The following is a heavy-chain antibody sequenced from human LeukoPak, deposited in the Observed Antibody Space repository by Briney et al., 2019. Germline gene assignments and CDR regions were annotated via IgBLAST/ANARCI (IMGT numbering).Heavy chain of an antibody. CDR1: GFTFSSYW. D-gene: IGHD6-13*01. J-gene: IGHJ4*02. Sequence: GGSLRLSCAASGFTFSSYWMSWVRQAPGKGLEWVANIKEDGSEKYYVDSVKGRFTISRDNAKNSLYLQMNSLRAGDTAVYYCARGFSYSSSWSYHFDYWGQGTLVTVSS. CDR3: ARGFSYSSSWSYHFDY. V-gene: IGHV3-7*01. CDR2: IKEDGSEK.